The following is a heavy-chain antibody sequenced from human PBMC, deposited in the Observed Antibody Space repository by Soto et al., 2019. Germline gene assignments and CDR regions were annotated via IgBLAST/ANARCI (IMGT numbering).Heavy chain of an antibody. Sequence: QVRLVQSGAEVKKPGASVKVSCKTSGYTFTDYYMHWVRQAPGQGLEWMGWINPNTGGTNYAQKFQGWVTITRDTSISTTYVELRSLKSDDTAVYYCARDHALSGPNWFDPWGQGTRVTVSS. CDR3: ARDHALSGPNWFDP. D-gene: IGHD6-19*01. CDR2: INPNTGGT. CDR1: GYTFTDYY. J-gene: IGHJ5*02. V-gene: IGHV1-2*04.